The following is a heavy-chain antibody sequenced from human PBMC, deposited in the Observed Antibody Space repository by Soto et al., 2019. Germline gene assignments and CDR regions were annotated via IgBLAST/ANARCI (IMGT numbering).Heavy chain of an antibody. J-gene: IGHJ5*02. V-gene: IGHV4-59*08. Sequence: SETLSLTCTVSGGSISSYYWSWIRQPPGKGLEWIGYIYNSGSTNYNPSLKSRVTISVDMSKNQFSLKLNSVTAADTAVYYCARLAPSTPAAIVDLWGQGTLVPVSS. CDR1: GGSISSYY. D-gene: IGHD2-2*02. CDR2: IYNSGST. CDR3: ARLAPSTPAAIVDL.